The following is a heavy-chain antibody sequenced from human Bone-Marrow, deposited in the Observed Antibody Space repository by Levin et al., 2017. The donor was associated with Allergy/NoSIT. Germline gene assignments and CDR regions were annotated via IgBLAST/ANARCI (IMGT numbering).Heavy chain of an antibody. J-gene: IGHJ6*02. V-gene: IGHV3-11*01. D-gene: IGHD6-13*01. Sequence: GESLKISCAGSGFIFSDYSMTWIRQARGKGLEFVSHITSSGYSIHYADSVKGRFTISRDNAENSLYLQMNSLRAEDTAVYYCARDSSPVDSSSWYERDYYYNAMDVWGQGTTVTVSS. CDR3: ARDSSPVDSSSWYERDYYYNAMDV. CDR1: GFIFSDYS. CDR2: ITSSGYSI.